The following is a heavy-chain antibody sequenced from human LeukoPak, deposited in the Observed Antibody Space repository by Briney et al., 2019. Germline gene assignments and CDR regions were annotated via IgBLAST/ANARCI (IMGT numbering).Heavy chain of an antibody. V-gene: IGHV4-34*01. J-gene: IGHJ4*02. CDR2: INHSGST. CDR1: GGSFSGYY. D-gene: IGHD4-17*01. CDR3: ARQTTFDY. Sequence: GALRLSCAVYGGSFSGYYWSWIRQPPGKGLEWIGEINHSGSTNYNPSLKSRVTISVDTSKNQFSLKLSSVTAADTAVYYCARQTTFDYWGQGTLVTVSS.